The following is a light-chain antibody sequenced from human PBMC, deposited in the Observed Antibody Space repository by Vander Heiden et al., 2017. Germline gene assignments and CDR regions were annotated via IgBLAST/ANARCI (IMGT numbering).Light chain of an antibody. CDR2: DAS. V-gene: IGKV1-33*01. J-gene: IGKJ2*01. Sequence: DIQITQSPSSLSASVESRVTITCQATQDINKYLNWYQQKPGKAPKLLIYDASFLETGVSSRFSGSGSGTDFTLTINNLQPEDIATYYCQQYDNYPHTFGQGTKLEIK. CDR1: QDINKY. CDR3: QQYDNYPHT.